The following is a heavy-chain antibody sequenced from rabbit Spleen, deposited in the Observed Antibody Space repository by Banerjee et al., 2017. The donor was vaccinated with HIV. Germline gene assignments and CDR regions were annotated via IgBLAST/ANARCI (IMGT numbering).Heavy chain of an antibody. CDR2: IYNGDDTT. CDR3: ARDLAAWNSGSYAFNL. V-gene: IGHV1S45*01. D-gene: IGHD1-1*01. Sequence: QQQLVESGGGLVKPGASLTLTCKASGFSFSGGYYISWVRQAPGKGPEFIACIYNGDDTTYYASWVNGRFTVSKTSSTTVTLRMTSLTGADTATYFCARDLAAWNSGSYAFNLWGQGTLVTVS. J-gene: IGHJ4*01. CDR1: GFSFSGGYY.